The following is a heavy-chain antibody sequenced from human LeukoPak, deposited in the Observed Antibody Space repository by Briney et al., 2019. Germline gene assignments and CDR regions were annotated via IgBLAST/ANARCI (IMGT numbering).Heavy chain of an antibody. Sequence: LGESLNIPCKGSGYSFTSYWIGCVRQMPGKGLEWMWIIYPGDSDTRYGPSFQGQVTISADKSISTAYLQWSSLKASDTAMYYCARLRPPYYYYYMDVWGKGTTVTVSS. CDR1: GYSFTSYW. CDR2: IYPGDSDT. J-gene: IGHJ6*03. CDR3: ARLRPPYYYYYMDV. V-gene: IGHV5-51*01.